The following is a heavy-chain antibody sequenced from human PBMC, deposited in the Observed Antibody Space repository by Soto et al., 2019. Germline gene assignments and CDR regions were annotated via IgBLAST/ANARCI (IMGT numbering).Heavy chain of an antibody. D-gene: IGHD3-22*01. CDR1: GGSISSYY. CDR2: IYYSGST. J-gene: IGHJ3*02. CDR3: ARGRIVVGENDAFDI. Sequence: SETLSLTCTVSGGSISSYYWSWIRQPPGKGLEWIGYIYYSGSTNHNPSLKSRVTISVDTSKNQFSLKLSSVTAADTAVYYCARGRIVVGENDAFDIWRQGTMVTVSS. V-gene: IGHV4-59*01.